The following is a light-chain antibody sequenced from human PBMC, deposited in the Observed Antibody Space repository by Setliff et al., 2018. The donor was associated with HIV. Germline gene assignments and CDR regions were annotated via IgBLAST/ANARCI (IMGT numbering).Light chain of an antibody. Sequence: QSALTQPASVSGSPGQSISISCTGTSSDVGTYNFVSWYQQHPGKAPKLMIYEVSKRPSGVPDRFSGSKSGNTASLTVSGLQAEDEADYYCTSYTGSNNFGVFGTGTK. CDR3: TSYTGSNNFGV. V-gene: IGLV2-8*01. J-gene: IGLJ1*01. CDR2: EVS. CDR1: SSDVGTYNF.